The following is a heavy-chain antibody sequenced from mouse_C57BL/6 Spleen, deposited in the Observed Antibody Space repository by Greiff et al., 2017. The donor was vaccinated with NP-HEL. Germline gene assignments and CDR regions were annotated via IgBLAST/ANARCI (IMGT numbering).Heavy chain of an antibody. CDR2: IDPSDSYT. V-gene: IGHV1-69*01. CDR3: ARGGTRRYFGV. D-gene: IGHD3-3*01. CDR1: GYTFTSYW. J-gene: IGHJ1*03. Sequence: QVQLQQPGAELVMPGASVKLSCKASGYTFTSYWMHWVKQRPGQGLEWIGEIDPSDSYTNYNQKFKGKSTLTVDKSSSTAYMQLSSLTSEDSAVYYCARGGTRRYFGVWGTGTTVTVSS.